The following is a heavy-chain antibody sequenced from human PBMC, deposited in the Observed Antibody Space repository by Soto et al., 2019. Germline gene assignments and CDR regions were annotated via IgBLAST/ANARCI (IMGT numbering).Heavy chain of an antibody. CDR2: IFYTGST. CDR1: GGSISGYY. Sequence: QVQLQESGPGLVKPSETLSLTCAISGGSISGYYWSWIRQPPGKGLEWIGYIFYTGSTTYNPSLKSRVTISGDTSKNQFSLNLSAVTAADTAVYYCARTQGVSYSYGMDVWGQGTTVTVSS. J-gene: IGHJ6*02. V-gene: IGHV4-59*01. CDR3: ARTQGVSYSYGMDV.